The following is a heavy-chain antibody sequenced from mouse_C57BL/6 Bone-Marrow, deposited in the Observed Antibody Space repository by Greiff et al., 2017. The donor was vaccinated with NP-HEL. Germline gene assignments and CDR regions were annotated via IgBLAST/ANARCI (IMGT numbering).Heavy chain of an antibody. CDR2: IRNKANGYTT. D-gene: IGHD1-1*01. Sequence: DVKLVESGGGLVQPGGSLSLSCAASGFTFTDYYMSWVRQPPGKALEWLGFIRNKANGYTTEYSASVKGRFTISRDNSQSILYLQMNALRAEDSATYYCARSPITTVVPYYFDYWGQGTTLTVSS. V-gene: IGHV7-3*01. CDR3: ARSPITTVVPYYFDY. CDR1: GFTFTDYY. J-gene: IGHJ2*01.